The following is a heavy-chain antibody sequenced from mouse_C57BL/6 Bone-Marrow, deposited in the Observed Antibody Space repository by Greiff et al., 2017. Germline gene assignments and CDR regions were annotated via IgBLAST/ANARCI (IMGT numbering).Heavy chain of an antibody. V-gene: IGHV1-53*01. CDR2: INPSNGST. CDR3: ARGSGPFAY. CDR1: GYTFTSYW. J-gene: IGHJ3*01. Sequence: QVQLQQPGTELVKPGASGYTFTSYWMHWVKQRPGQGLEWSGNINPSNGSTNYNEKFKSKATLTVDKSSSTAYMQLSSLTSEDSAVYYCARGSGPFAYWVQGTLVTVSA. D-gene: IGHD3-2*02.